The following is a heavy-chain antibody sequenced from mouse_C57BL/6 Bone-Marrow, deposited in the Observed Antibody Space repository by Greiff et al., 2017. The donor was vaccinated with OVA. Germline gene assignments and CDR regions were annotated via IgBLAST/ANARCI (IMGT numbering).Heavy chain of an antibody. D-gene: IGHD3-3*01. CDR1: GFTFSSYS. CDR3: AREGTWFDY. Sequence: EVKLLEPGGGLVKPGGSLKLSCAASGFTFSSYSMSWVRQTPGQRLEWVATIGGCGGYTYYTDSVKGRVTFSRDNAPNTVYLQMSSLRSEDTAVYYCAREGTWFDYWGRGTVVTVSA. CDR2: IGGCGGYT. V-gene: IGHV5-9*04. J-gene: IGHJ3*01.